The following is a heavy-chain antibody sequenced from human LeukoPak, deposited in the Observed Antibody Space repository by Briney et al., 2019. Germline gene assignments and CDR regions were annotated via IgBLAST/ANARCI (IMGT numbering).Heavy chain of an antibody. Sequence: PSETLSLTCTVYGGSFSGYYWSWIRQPPGKGLEWIGEINHSGSTNYNPSLKSRVTISVDTSKNQFSLKLSSVTAADTAVYYCARGLNSSGWYRYYYYMDVWGKGTTVTVSS. V-gene: IGHV4-34*01. J-gene: IGHJ6*03. D-gene: IGHD6-19*01. CDR3: ARGLNSSGWYRYYYYMDV. CDR2: INHSGST. CDR1: GGSFSGYY.